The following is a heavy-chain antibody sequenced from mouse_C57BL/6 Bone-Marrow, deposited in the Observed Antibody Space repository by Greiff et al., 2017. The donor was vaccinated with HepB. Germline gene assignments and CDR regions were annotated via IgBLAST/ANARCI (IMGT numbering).Heavy chain of an antibody. V-gene: IGHV1-81*01. CDR3: ARSPLWYYGSRWFAY. J-gene: IGHJ3*01. CDR1: GYTFTSYG. D-gene: IGHD1-1*01. Sequence: QVQLQQSGAELARPGASVKLSCKASGYTFTSYGISWVKQRTGQGLEWIGEIYPRSGNTYYNEKFKGKATLTADKSSSTAYMELRSLTSEDSAVYFGARSPLWYYGSRWFAYWGQGTLVTVSA. CDR2: IYPRSGNT.